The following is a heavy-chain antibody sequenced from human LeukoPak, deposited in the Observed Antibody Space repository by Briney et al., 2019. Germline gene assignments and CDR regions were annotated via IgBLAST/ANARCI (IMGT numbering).Heavy chain of an antibody. V-gene: IGHV4-39*07. CDR2: IYYSGST. Sequence: SETLSLTCTVSGGSITGYYWSWIRQPPGKGLEWIGSIYYSGSTYYNPSLKSRVTISVDTSKNQFSLKLSSVTAADTAVYYCARGGGDLLLWFGELFPFDYWGQGTLVTVSS. CDR1: GGSITGYY. J-gene: IGHJ4*02. D-gene: IGHD3-10*01. CDR3: ARGGGDLLLWFGELFPFDY.